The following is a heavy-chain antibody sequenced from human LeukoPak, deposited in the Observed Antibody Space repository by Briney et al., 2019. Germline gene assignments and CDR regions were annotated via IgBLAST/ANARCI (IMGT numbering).Heavy chain of an antibody. Sequence: GGALRLSCAASGFNFSNYWMHWVRQAPGKGLEWVSRINIAGSVTTYADSVKGRFTISRDNAKKTLYLQMNSLRAEDTAVYYCARDMVDWGQGALVTVSS. CDR1: GFNFSNYW. CDR3: ARDMVD. V-gene: IGHV3-74*01. D-gene: IGHD2-15*01. J-gene: IGHJ4*02. CDR2: INIAGSVT.